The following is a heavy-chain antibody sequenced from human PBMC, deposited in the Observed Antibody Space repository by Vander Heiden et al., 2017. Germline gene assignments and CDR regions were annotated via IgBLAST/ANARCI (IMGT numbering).Heavy chain of an antibody. Sequence: QVQLQESGPGLVRPSETLYLTCAVSGGSMGNYYWTWLRQPAGKALEWLGRIYTGGSTNYNPSLKSRVTMSVATSKNQFSLKLTSVTAADTAVYYCVGNYYDSRDYYFIDSWGQGTLVTVS. CDR2: IYTGGST. J-gene: IGHJ4*02. CDR3: VGNYYDSRDYYFIDS. V-gene: IGHV4-4*07. CDR1: GGSMGNYY. D-gene: IGHD3-22*01.